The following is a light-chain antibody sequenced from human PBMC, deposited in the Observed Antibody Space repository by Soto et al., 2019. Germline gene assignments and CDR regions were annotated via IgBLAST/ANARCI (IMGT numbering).Light chain of an antibody. V-gene: IGLV1-44*01. CDR2: SNN. CDR3: AAWDGSLHGPV. CDR1: RSSIGSNT. J-gene: IGLJ2*01. Sequence: QSVLTQPPSASGTPGQRVTISCSGSRSSIGSNTVNWYQQLPGTAPKLLIYSNNQRPSGVPDRFSGSKSGASASLAISGLQSEDEADYFCAAWDGSLHGPVFGEGTKLTVL.